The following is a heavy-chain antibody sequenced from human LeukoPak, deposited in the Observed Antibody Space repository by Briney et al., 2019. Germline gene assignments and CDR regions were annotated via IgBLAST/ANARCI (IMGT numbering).Heavy chain of an antibody. CDR2: MNPNSGNT. D-gene: IGHD6-6*01. CDR3: ARGRSSSYGDYYYYYYYMDV. V-gene: IGHV1-8*01. CDR1: GYTFTSYD. J-gene: IGHJ6*03. Sequence: ASVKVSCKASGYTFTSYDINWVRQATGQGLEWMGWMNPNSGNTGYAQKFQGRVTMTRNTSISTAYMEQSSLRSEDTAVYYCARGRSSSYGDYYYYYYYMDVWGKGTTVTVSS.